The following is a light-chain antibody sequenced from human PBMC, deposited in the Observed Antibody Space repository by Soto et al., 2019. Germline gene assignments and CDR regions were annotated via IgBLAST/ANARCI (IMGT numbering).Light chain of an antibody. CDR2: EVT. J-gene: IGLJ1*01. CDR1: SSDVGTYDD. CDR3: SSYTTSSTYV. V-gene: IGLV2-14*01. Sequence: QSVLTQPASVSASPGQPITISCTGTSSDVGTYDDVSWYRQYPGKAPKLLIYEVTNRPSGVSNRFSGSKSGNTASLTISGLQAEDEADYYCSSYTTSSTYVFGSGTKVTVL.